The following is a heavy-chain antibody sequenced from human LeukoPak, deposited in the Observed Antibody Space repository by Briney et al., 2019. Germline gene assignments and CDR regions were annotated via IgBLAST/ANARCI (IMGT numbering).Heavy chain of an antibody. CDR3: ARGSTHSDIWRHPGPLKYCYMDV. D-gene: IGHD3-3*01. CDR1: GYTFTNFE. J-gene: IGHJ6*03. CDR2: MHPSSGNT. Sequence: ASVKVSCKASGYTFTNFEINWMRQAAGQGLELVGWMHPSSGNTGNVQKFQGRVTLTRDTSINTAFMELSGLRSEDTAVYYCARGSTHSDIWRHPGPLKYCYMDVWGEGSTVTVSS. V-gene: IGHV1-8*03.